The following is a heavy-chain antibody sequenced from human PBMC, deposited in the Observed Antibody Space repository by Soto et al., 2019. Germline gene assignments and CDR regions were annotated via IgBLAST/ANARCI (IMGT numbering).Heavy chain of an antibody. CDR3: ALAPNYNHQLTRY. Sequence: SVKVSCKVSGGSFHSSAINWLRQAPGQGLEWMGGITPISDSANYAQNFQGRVTITADVYTTTAYMEVNSLTSEDTAVFYCALAPNYNHQLTRYWGQGTLVTVSS. CDR2: ITPISDSA. D-gene: IGHD1-1*01. V-gene: IGHV1-69*13. J-gene: IGHJ4*02. CDR1: GGSFHSSA.